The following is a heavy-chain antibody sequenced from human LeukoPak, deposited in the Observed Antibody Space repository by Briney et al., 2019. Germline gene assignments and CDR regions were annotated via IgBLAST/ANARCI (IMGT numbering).Heavy chain of an antibody. CDR1: GFTFSSYG. V-gene: IGHV3-48*04. D-gene: IGHD3-10*02. Sequence: GRSLRLSCAASGFTFSSYGMHWVRQAPGKGPEWVSYISSSGSTIYYADSVKGRFTISRDNAKNSLYLQMNSLRAEDTAVYYCAELGITMIGGVWGKGTTVTISS. J-gene: IGHJ6*04. CDR3: AELGITMIGGV. CDR2: ISSSGSTI.